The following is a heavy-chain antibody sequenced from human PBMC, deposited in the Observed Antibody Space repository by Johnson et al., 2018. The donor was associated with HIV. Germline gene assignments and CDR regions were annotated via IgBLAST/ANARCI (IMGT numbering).Heavy chain of an antibody. V-gene: IGHV3-20*04. J-gene: IGHJ3*01. D-gene: IGHD3-22*01. CDR1: GFTFDDYG. CDR2: INWNGGST. CDR3: SRHYDSSSYYSVSFEV. Sequence: VQLVESGGGLVKPGGSLRLSCAASGFTFDDYGMSWVRQAPGKGLEWVSGINWNGGSTSYADSVKGRFTISRDNAKNTLYLQMNSLRVEHTAVYYCSRHYDSSSYYSVSFEVWGQGTMATVSS.